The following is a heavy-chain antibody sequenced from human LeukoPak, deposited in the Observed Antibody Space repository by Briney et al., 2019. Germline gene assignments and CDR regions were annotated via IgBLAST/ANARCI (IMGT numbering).Heavy chain of an antibody. D-gene: IGHD2-21*02. CDR3: ARSGDSRHYFDY. CDR1: GLTVSSNY. J-gene: IGHJ4*02. V-gene: IGHV3-53*01. Sequence: GGSLRLSCAASGLTVSSNYMNWVRQAPGKGLEWDSVIYRGGSTYYADSVKGRFTISRDSSKNTLYLQMNSLRAEDTAVYYCARSGDSRHYFDYWGQGTLVTVSS. CDR2: IYRGGST.